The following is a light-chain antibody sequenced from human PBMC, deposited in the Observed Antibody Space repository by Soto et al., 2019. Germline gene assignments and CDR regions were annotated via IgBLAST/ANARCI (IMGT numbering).Light chain of an antibody. V-gene: IGKV3-15*01. CDR2: GAS. Sequence: EILMTQSPATLSVSPGERATLSCRASQNVNNNLAWYQPKPGQAPRLLIYGASTRATGIPARFSGSGSGTEFHLTISSLQSEDFAVYYCQQYNNWPRTFGQGTKVEIK. CDR1: QNVNNN. J-gene: IGKJ1*01. CDR3: QQYNNWPRT.